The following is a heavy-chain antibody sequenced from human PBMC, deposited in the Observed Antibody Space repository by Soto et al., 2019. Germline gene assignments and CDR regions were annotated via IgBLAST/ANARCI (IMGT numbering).Heavy chain of an antibody. CDR3: TTLLLGGSSKNYHRDY. J-gene: IGHJ4*02. CDR1: GFFFSNYS. D-gene: IGHD3-10*01. CDR2: ISSSGSHT. Sequence: EVQLVGSGGGVVKPGGSLRLSCAVSGFFFSNYSMSWARQAPGKGLEWVSSISSSGSHTYYADSMEGRFTISRDNAKNSLYLQMNSLRGEDTAVYYSTTLLLGGSSKNYHRDYWGQGTLVTVSS. V-gene: IGHV3-21*01.